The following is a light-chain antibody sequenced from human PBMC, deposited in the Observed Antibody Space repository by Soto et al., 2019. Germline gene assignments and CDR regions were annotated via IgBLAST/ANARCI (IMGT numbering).Light chain of an antibody. Sequence: DIQLTQFPSSLPASVGDRITITCRASQSIRNYLSWFQQKPGKAPKLLIYAASRLQSGVPLRFSVSGSGTDFSLTISDLQPDDFATYYCQQSYDTPPWTFGQGTRVEVK. CDR1: QSIRNY. V-gene: IGKV1-39*01. CDR2: AAS. J-gene: IGKJ1*01. CDR3: QQSYDTPPWT.